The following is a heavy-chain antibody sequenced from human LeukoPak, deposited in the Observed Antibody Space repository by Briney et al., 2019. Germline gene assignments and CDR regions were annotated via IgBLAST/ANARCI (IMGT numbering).Heavy chain of an antibody. D-gene: IGHD5-12*01. CDR1: GFTFASYA. Sequence: GGSLRLSCAASGFTFASYAMSWVRQTPGKGLEWVSVIIGSVDSTYYADSVKGRFTISRDNSKDTLYLQMNSLRADDTAVYYCAKGGYDYVEVGYFDYWGQGTLVTVSS. V-gene: IGHV3-23*01. J-gene: IGHJ4*02. CDR3: AKGGYDYVEVGYFDY. CDR2: IIGSVDST.